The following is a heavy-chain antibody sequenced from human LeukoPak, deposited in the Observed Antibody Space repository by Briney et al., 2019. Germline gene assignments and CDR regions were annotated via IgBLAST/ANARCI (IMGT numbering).Heavy chain of an antibody. V-gene: IGHV3-21*01. CDR1: GFTFSSYG. J-gene: IGHJ6*04. CDR2: ISSSSSYI. D-gene: IGHD6-6*01. Sequence: GGSLRLSCAASGFTFSSYGMHWVRQAPGKGLEWVSSISSSSSYIYYADSVKGRFTISRDNAKNSLYLQMNSLRAEDTAVYYCARIAARPHTYLDVWGKGTTVTVSS. CDR3: ARIAARPHTYLDV.